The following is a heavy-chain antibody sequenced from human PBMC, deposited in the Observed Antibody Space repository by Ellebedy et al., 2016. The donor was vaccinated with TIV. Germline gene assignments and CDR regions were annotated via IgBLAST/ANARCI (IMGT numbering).Heavy chain of an antibody. V-gene: IGHV3-33*01. Sequence: GESLKISXAASGFTFSSYGMHWVRQAPGKGLEWVAVIWYDGSNKYYADSAKGRFTISRDNSKNTLYLQMNSLRAEDTAVYYCARDGGSMARGVPFDYWGQGTLVTVSS. J-gene: IGHJ4*02. CDR1: GFTFSSYG. D-gene: IGHD3-10*01. CDR3: ARDGGSMARGVPFDY. CDR2: IWYDGSNK.